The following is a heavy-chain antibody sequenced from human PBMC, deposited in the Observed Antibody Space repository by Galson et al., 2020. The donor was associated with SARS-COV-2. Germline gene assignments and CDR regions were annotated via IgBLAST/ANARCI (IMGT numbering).Heavy chain of an antibody. V-gene: IGHV3-30*03. CDR1: GFTFSNYG. D-gene: IGHD3-10*01. J-gene: IGHJ4*02. CDR3: ARDGVFGSSFGPFDY. Sequence: GGSLRLSCAASGFTFSNYGMHWVRQAPGKGLEWVAVISYDGIIKDYADSVKGRVTISRDNSKNTLSLQMNSLRGDDTAVYYCARDGVFGSSFGPFDYWGQGALVTVSS. CDR2: ISYDGIIK.